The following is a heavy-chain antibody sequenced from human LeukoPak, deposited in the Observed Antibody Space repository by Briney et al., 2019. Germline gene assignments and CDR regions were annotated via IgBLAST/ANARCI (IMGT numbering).Heavy chain of an antibody. CDR1: AFNFARYC. D-gene: IGHD3-16*01. J-gene: IGHJ4*02. V-gene: IGHV3-21*01. CDR3: ATVIKEATDY. Sequence: GRSLRLACAASAFNFARYCMSWVRQSPGKGLEWLSSFSCGGNYIYYADSVSGRFPISRDNTQISLSLQLSGLRADDTAVYYCATVIKEATDYWGQGTLVTVSS. CDR2: FSCGGNYI.